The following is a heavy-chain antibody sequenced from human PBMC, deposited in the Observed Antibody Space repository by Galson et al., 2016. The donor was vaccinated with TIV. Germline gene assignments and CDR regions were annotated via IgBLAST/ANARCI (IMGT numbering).Heavy chain of an antibody. Sequence: SVKVSCKASGDTFSTYPFNWVRQAPGQGLEWVGGFIPLFGTANYAQKFQGRVTITADESTSTLYMEVSSRRSEDTAVYYCAKDRNTAMDTYHYYYGMDVWGQGTTVIVSS. CDR1: GDTFSTYP. CDR3: AKDRNTAMDTYHYYYGMDV. V-gene: IGHV1-69*13. J-gene: IGHJ6*02. CDR2: FIPLFGTA. D-gene: IGHD5-18*01.